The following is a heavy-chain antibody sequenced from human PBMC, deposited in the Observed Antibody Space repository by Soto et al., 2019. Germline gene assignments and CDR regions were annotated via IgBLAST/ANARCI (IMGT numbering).Heavy chain of an antibody. V-gene: IGHV1-2*02. CDR2: VDPNNGDS. CDR1: GYTFTAYY. J-gene: IGHJ4*02. CDR3: ARDNYGPLDY. Sequence: QVHLVQSGAEVKKPGASVKVSCRPFGYTFTAYYIHWVRQAPGQGLEWMGWVDPNNGDSRKVQSFQGRITMTRDTSTSTVYRELSWLRSDATAGYDCARDNYGPLDYWGQGTLVPVSS. D-gene: IGHD3-10*01.